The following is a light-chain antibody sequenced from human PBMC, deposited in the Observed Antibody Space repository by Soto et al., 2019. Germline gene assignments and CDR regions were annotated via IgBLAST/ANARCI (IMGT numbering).Light chain of an antibody. CDR2: DVS. V-gene: IGLV2-14*01. Sequence: QSALTQPASVSGSPGQSITVSCTGTTSDVGGYNSVSWYQQHPGKVPKLMIYDVSNRPSGVSNRFSGSKSGNTASLTISGLQADDEADYYCSSYTSSSTLVFGTGTKVTVL. CDR1: TSDVGGYNS. J-gene: IGLJ1*01. CDR3: SSYTSSSTLV.